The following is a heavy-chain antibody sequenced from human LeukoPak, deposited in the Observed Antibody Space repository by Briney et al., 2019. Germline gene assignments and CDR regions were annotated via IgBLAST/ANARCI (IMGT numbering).Heavy chain of an antibody. D-gene: IGHD3-22*01. CDR1: GFTVSSNY. CDR3: ARLRVGYYESSGIDAFHM. J-gene: IGHJ3*02. Sequence: GGSLRLSCAASGFTVSSNYMSWLRQATGKGLEWVSVIYSGGSTYYADSVKGRFTISRDNSKNTLYLQMNSLRAEDTAVYYCARLRVGYYESSGIDAFHMWGQGPVVTVSS. CDR2: IYSGGST. V-gene: IGHV3-66*02.